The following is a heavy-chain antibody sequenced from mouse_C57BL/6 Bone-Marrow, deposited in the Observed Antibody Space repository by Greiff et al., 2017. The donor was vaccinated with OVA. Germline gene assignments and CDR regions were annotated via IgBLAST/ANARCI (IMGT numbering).Heavy chain of an antibody. CDR1: GYAFSSSW. J-gene: IGHJ1*03. CDR3: ARLNYGVAHRGYFDV. D-gene: IGHD1-1*01. V-gene: IGHV1-82*01. Sequence: QVQLQQSGPELVKPGASVKISCKASGYAFSSSWMNWVKQRPGKGLEWIGRIYPGDGDTNYNGKFKGKATLTADKSSSTAYMQLSSLTSEDSAVYFCARLNYGVAHRGYFDVWGTGTTVTVSS. CDR2: IYPGDGDT.